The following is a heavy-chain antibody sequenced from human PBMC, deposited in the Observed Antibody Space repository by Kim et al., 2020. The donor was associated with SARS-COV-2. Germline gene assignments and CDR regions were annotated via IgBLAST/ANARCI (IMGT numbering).Heavy chain of an antibody. CDR1: GGSVSSGSYY. D-gene: IGHD1-26*01. V-gene: IGHV4-61*01. CDR2: IYYSGST. CDR3: AREGGSYQFYYYYGMDV. Sequence: SETLSLTCTVSGGSVSSGSYYWSWIRQPPGKGLEWIGYIYYSGSTNYNPSLKSRVTISVDTSKNQFSLKLSSVTAADTAVYYCAREGGSYQFYYYYGMDVWGQGTTVTVSS. J-gene: IGHJ6*02.